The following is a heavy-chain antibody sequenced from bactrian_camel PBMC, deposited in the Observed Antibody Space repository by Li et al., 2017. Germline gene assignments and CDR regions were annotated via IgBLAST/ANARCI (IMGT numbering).Heavy chain of an antibody. CDR3: AAHTRRFHIMDHSWTSQDAYDY. D-gene: IGHD6*01. CDR2: IDSDGST. V-gene: IGHV3S53*01. Sequence: HVQLVESGGGSVQAGGSLRLSCVVSGFTVSLNQVRRVGWFRQAPGKEREGVAAIDSDGSTSYADSVKGRFTISQDNAKNTLYLQMNSLKPEDTAMYYCAAHTRRFHIMDHSWTSQDAYDYWGQGTQVTVS. J-gene: IGHJ4*01. CDR1: GFTVSLNQVRR.